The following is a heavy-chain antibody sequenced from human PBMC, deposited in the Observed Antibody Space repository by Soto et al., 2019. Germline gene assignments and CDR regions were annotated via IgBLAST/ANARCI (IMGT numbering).Heavy chain of an antibody. CDR2: INYVGRTS. V-gene: IGHV4-59*01. Sequence: PSETLSLTCTVSGDSMSGFYWSWIRQTPGKGLEWIGYINYVGRTSYYSPSLQSRVTISLDSSKNQFSLILSSVTAAGTAVFFCARFRRNYFDYWGQGXQVTVYS. J-gene: IGHJ4*02. CDR1: GDSMSGFY. D-gene: IGHD3-10*01. CDR3: ARFRRNYFDY.